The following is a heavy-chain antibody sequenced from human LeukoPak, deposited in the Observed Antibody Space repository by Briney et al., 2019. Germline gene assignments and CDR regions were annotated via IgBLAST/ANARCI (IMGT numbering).Heavy chain of an antibody. J-gene: IGHJ4*02. CDR2: ISYEDGTNK. D-gene: IGHD5-24*01. CDR3: ARDFSLQLFDY. Sequence: PGGSLRLSCATSGFTFRSFVMHWVRQAPGKGLEWVAAISYEDGTNKYYADSVKGGFTISRDDSKNTLYLQMNSLRAEDTAVYYCARDFSLQLFDYWGQGTLVTVFS. V-gene: IGHV3-30*04. CDR1: GFTFRSFV.